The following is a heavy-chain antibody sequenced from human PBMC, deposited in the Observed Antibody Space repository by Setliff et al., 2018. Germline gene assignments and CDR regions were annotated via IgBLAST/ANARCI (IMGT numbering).Heavy chain of an antibody. Sequence: GASVKVSCKASGYTFTSYDINWVRQAPGQGFEWMGWINPGSGATNLAQRFQGRVTLTRDTSLTTAYMELRSLTSDDTAVYYCATQTAAYYFDYWGQGALVTVSS. D-gene: IGHD6-13*01. J-gene: IGHJ4*02. CDR2: INPGSGAT. V-gene: IGHV1-2*02. CDR3: ATQTAAYYFDY. CDR1: GYTFTSYD.